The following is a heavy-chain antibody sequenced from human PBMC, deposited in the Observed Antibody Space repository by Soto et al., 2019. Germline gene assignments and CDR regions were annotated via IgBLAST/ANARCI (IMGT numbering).Heavy chain of an antibody. Sequence: PVGSLRLSCAASGFTFSSYSMNWVCQAPGKGLECVSYISSSSSTIYYADSVKGRFTISRDNAKNSLYLQMNSLRDEDKAVYYCARNSDIAAGIDYWGQGTLVTVS. CDR2: ISSSSSTI. V-gene: IGHV3-48*02. J-gene: IGHJ4*02. CDR1: GFTFSSYS. CDR3: ARNSDIAAGIDY. D-gene: IGHD6-13*01.